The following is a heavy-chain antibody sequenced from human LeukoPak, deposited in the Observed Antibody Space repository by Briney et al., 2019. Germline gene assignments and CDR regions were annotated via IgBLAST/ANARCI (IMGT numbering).Heavy chain of an antibody. J-gene: IGHJ4*02. D-gene: IGHD2-2*02. CDR2: MNPNRGNT. V-gene: IGHV1-8*01. CDR1: GYTFTSYD. CDR3: ARGRIDCSSTSCYTY. Sequence: ASVKVSCKASGYTFTSYDINWVRQATGQGLEWMGWMNPNRGNTGYAQKFQGRVTMTRNTSISTAYMELSSLRSEDTAVYYCARGRIDCSSTSCYTYWGQGTLVTVSS.